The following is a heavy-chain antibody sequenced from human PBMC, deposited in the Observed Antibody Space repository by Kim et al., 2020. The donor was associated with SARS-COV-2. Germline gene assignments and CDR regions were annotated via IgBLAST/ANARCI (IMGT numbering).Heavy chain of an antibody. V-gene: IGHV4-61*01. Sequence: SETLSLTCTVSGGSVSSGSYYWSWIRQPPGKGLEWIGYIYYSGSTNYNPSLKSRVTISVDTSKNQFSLKLSSVTAADTAVYYCAGSGSYYVDYYYYGMDVWGQGTTVTVSS. D-gene: IGHD1-26*01. J-gene: IGHJ6*02. CDR1: GGSVSSGSYY. CDR2: IYYSGST. CDR3: AGSGSYYVDYYYYGMDV.